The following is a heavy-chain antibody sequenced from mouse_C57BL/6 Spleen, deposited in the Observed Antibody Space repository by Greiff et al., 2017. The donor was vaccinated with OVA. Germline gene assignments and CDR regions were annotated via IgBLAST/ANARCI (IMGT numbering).Heavy chain of an antibody. CDR3: TRGNYGSSPAWFAY. J-gene: IGHJ3*01. V-gene: IGHV1-15*01. CDR2: IDPETGGT. D-gene: IGHD1-1*01. Sequence: QVTLKESGAELVRPGASVTLSCKASGYTFTDYEMHWVKQTPVHGLEWIGAIDPETGGTAYNQKFKGKAILTADKSSRTAYMELRSLTSEDSAVYYCTRGNYGSSPAWFAYWGQGTLVTVSA. CDR1: GYTFTDYE.